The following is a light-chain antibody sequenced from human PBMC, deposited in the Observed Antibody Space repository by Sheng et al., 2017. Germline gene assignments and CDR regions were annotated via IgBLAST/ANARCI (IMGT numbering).Light chain of an antibody. J-gene: IGKJ1*01. Sequence: IQMTQSPSTLSASVGDRVTITCRASQTLNNALAWYQVKPGKAPKFLIYQASTLQQGVPSRFSGSGSGTEFTLTINNLQPEDFASYYCQQSYTSPRTFGQGTKVEIK. CDR1: QTLNNA. V-gene: IGKV1-39*01. CDR3: QQSYTSPRT. CDR2: QAS.